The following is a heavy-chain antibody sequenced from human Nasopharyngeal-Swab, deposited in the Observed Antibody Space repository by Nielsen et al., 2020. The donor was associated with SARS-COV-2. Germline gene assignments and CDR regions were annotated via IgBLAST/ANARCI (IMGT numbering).Heavy chain of an antibody. Sequence: ASVKVSCKASGYTFTSYDINWVRQATGQGLEWMGWINPNSGGTNYAQKFQGWVTMTRDTSISTAYMELSRLRSDDTAVYYCARGVRLFGELFHYFDYWGQGTLVTVSS. CDR3: ARGVRLFGELFHYFDY. CDR1: GYTFTSYD. D-gene: IGHD3-10*02. J-gene: IGHJ4*02. V-gene: IGHV1-2*04. CDR2: INPNSGGT.